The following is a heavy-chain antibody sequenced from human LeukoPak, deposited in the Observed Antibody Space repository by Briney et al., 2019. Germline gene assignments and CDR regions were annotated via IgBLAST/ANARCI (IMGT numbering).Heavy chain of an antibody. Sequence: SETLSLTCAVYGVSFSGYYWSWIRQPPGKGLEWIGEINHSGNTDYNPSLRSRVTISVDTSKNQFSLKLSSVTAADTAVYYCASCLSYYYDTSGHQVRDAFDIWGQGTMVTVSS. D-gene: IGHD3-22*01. CDR1: GVSFSGYY. CDR3: ASCLSYYYDTSGHQVRDAFDI. V-gene: IGHV4-34*01. CDR2: INHSGNT. J-gene: IGHJ3*02.